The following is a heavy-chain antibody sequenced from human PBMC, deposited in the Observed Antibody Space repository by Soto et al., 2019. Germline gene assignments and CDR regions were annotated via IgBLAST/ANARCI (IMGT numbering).Heavy chain of an antibody. CDR2: INSDASHT. V-gene: IGHV3-74*01. D-gene: IGHD2-2*01. CDR3: VSVGHCITTSCDGNWFDP. J-gene: IGHJ5*02. Sequence: EVQLVESGGGLVQPGGSLRLSCAASGFTFSTYWMHWIRQVPGKGLEWVSRINSDASHTYYADSVKGRFTISRDNAKNTLHLEMNSLRADDTAVYYCVSVGHCITTSCDGNWFDPWGQGNLVTVSS. CDR1: GFTFSTYW.